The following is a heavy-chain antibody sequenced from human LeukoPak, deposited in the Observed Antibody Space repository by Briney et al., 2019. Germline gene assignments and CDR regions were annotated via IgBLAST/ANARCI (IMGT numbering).Heavy chain of an antibody. J-gene: IGHJ3*02. CDR2: INPNSGGT. V-gene: IGHV1-2*02. CDR1: GYTFTGYY. Sequence: GASVKVSCKASGYTFTGYYMHWVRQAPGQGLEWMGWINPNSGGTNYAQKFQGRVTMTRDTSISTAYMELSGLRSDDTAVYYCARDGMVRAFGAFDIWGQGTMVTVSS. CDR3: ARDGMVRAFGAFDI. D-gene: IGHD3-10*01.